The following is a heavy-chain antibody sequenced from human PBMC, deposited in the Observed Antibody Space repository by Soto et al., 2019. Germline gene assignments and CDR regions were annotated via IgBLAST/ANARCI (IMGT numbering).Heavy chain of an antibody. CDR2: TYYRSRWYN. Sequence: QVQLQQSGPGLVRPSQTLSLTCAISGDSVSSNSSAWNWRRQSPSRGLEWLGRTYYRSRWYNDYAVSVKRRITVNPDTSKNQFSLHLNSVTPEDTAVYYCAGTTSRQWYYMDVWDKGTTVTVSS. V-gene: IGHV6-1*01. CDR1: GDSVSSNSSA. J-gene: IGHJ6*03. D-gene: IGHD1-7*01. CDR3: AGTTSRQWYYMDV.